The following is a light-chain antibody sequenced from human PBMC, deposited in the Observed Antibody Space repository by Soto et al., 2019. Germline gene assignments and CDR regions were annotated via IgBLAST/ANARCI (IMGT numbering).Light chain of an antibody. CDR2: AAS. J-gene: IGKJ5*01. CDR1: EDISSY. V-gene: IGKV1-9*01. Sequence: IPLTQSPSSLAASVGDRVTFTCRASEDISSYLVWYQQKPGAAPKLLIYAASALHSGVPSRFSGSGSGTDFTLTISSLHPEDFAVYFCQQFKNYPITLGQGTQLEIK. CDR3: QQFKNYPIT.